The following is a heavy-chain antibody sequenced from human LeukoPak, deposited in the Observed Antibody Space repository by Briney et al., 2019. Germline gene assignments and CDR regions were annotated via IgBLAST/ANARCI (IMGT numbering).Heavy chain of an antibody. CDR3: AKVGATTAPS. D-gene: IGHD1-26*01. Sequence: PGRSLRLSCAASGFTFSSNGMHWVRQAPGKGLEWVAVISYDGSNKYYADSVKGRFTISRDNSKNTLYLQMNSLRAEDTAVYYCAKVGATTAPSWGQGTLVTVSS. J-gene: IGHJ5*02. CDR2: ISYDGSNK. V-gene: IGHV3-30*18. CDR1: GFTFSSNG.